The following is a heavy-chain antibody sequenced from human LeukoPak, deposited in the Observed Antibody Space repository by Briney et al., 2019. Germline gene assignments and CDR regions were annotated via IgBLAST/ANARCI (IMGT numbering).Heavy chain of an antibody. D-gene: IGHD1-14*01. CDR2: VYHSGGA. CDR1: GASVSSHSW. J-gene: IGHJ4*01. Sequence: SETLSLTCAVSGASVSSHSWWSWVRQPPGKGLEWIGEVYHSGGANYKPSLKSRVTISVDTSRNHFSLKLTSVTAADTAVYFCAYNRNFALDNWGQGTLVTVSS. CDR3: AYNRNFALDN. V-gene: IGHV4/OR15-8*01.